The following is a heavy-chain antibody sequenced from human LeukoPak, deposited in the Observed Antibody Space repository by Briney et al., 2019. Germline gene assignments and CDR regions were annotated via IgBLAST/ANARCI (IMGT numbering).Heavy chain of an antibody. Sequence: SETLSLTCSVSGGSVSSGSYYWSWIRQPPGKGLEWIGYIYYSGSTNYSPSLKSRVTISVDTSKNQFSPKLSSVTAADTAVYYCARGGMAVAGIFDYWGQGTLVTVSS. D-gene: IGHD6-19*01. CDR1: GGSVSSGSYY. CDR2: IYYSGST. CDR3: ARGGMAVAGIFDY. J-gene: IGHJ4*02. V-gene: IGHV4-61*01.